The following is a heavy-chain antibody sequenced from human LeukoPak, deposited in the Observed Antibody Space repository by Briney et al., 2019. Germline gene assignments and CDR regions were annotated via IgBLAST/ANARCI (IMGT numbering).Heavy chain of an antibody. V-gene: IGHV4-39*01. CDR2: IYYSGST. D-gene: IGHD1-1*01. Sequence: SETLSLTCAVSGASISSSSYYWGWIRQPPGKGLEWIGSIYYSGSTDYNPSLKSRVTISVDTSKNQFSLKLRSVTAADTAVYYCARQYNNWKDWFDPWGQGTLVTVSS. CDR3: ARQYNNWKDWFDP. CDR1: GASISSSSYY. J-gene: IGHJ5*02.